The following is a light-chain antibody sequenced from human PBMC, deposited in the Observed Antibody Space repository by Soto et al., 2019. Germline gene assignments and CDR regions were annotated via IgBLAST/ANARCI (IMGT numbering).Light chain of an antibody. CDR2: RAS. J-gene: IGKJ1*01. Sequence: ILMTQSPATVSVSPGESATLSCRASQNIYYNVAWYQHRPGQAPRLLIYRASTRAPGVPARFSGSGSGTGLTLTISSLQPEDFTVYSCLQYHNLWAFGQGTKVDIK. V-gene: IGKV3-15*01. CDR1: QNIYYN. CDR3: LQYHNLWA.